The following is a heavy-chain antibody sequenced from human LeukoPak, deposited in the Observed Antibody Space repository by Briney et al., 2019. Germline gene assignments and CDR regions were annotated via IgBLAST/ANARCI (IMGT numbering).Heavy chain of an antibody. D-gene: IGHD2-2*01. Sequence: GGSLRLSCAASGFTFSSYSMNWVRQAPGKGLEWVSYISSSSSTIYYADSVKGRFTISRDNAKNSLYLQMNSLRAEDTAVYYCATPTYCSSTSRRYSNYGMDVWGQGTTVTVSS. CDR3: ATPTYCSSTSRRYSNYGMDV. CDR2: ISSSSSTI. V-gene: IGHV3-48*04. J-gene: IGHJ6*02. CDR1: GFTFSSYS.